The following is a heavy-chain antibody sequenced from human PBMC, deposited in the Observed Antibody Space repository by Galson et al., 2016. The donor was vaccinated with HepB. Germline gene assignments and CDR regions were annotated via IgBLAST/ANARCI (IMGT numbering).Heavy chain of an antibody. CDR3: ARAPGTPPDHLWGTNRSPMYFDF. CDR1: GFTFSYYG. Sequence: SLRLSCAASGFTFSYYGMHWVRQAPGKGLEWVAVMSYDGSIRYYADSVKGRFTISRDNSKNTLYLQMNSLRTDDSAVYYCARAPGTPPDHLWGTNRSPMYFDFWGQGTLVTVSS. CDR2: MSYDGSIR. D-gene: IGHD3-16*02. J-gene: IGHJ4*02. V-gene: IGHV3-30*03.